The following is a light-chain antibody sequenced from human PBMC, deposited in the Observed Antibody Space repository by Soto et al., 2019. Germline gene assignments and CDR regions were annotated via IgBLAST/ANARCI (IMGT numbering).Light chain of an antibody. V-gene: IGLV2-18*02. CDR3: TSTSTKCCVIL. CDR1: SSDIGDADR. J-gene: IGLJ2*01. CDR2: EVN. Sequence: QSALTQPPSVSGSPGQSVTISCTGTSSDIGDADRVSWYQQSPGTAPKLMIYEVNNRPSGVPDRFSGSKSGTTASLTISGLQPEDEAEYYCTSTSTKCCVILFGGGTKVTVL.